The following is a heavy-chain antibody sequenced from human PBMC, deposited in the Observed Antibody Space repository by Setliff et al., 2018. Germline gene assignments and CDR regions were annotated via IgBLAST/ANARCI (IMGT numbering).Heavy chain of an antibody. CDR1: GGTFSYYY. CDR2: INHTGTT. V-gene: IGHV4-34*01. D-gene: IGHD3-3*01. Sequence: SETLSLTCAASGGTFSYYYWTWIRQPPGKGLEWVGEINHTGTTKYNPSLKSRVTISVDTPKNQFSLELTSVTAADTAVYYCARMSGFLYMDVWGKGTTVTVSS. J-gene: IGHJ6*03. CDR3: ARMSGFLYMDV.